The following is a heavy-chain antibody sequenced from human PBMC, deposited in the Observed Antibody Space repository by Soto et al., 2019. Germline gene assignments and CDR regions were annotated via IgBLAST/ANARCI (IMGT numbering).Heavy chain of an antibody. D-gene: IGHD2-2*01. J-gene: IGHJ5*02. CDR2: IIPIFGTA. Sequence: VKVSCKASGGTFSSYAISWVRQAPGQGLEWMGGIIPIFGTANYTQKFQGRVTITADESTSTAYMELSSLRSEDTAVYYCARYCSSTSCYLGPGSRWFDPWGQGTLVTVS. V-gene: IGHV1-69*01. CDR3: ARYCSSTSCYLGPGSRWFDP. CDR1: GGTFSSYA.